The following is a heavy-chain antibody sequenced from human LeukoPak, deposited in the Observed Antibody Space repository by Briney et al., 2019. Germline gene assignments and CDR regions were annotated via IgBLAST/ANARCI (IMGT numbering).Heavy chain of an antibody. Sequence: ASVKVSCKASGYTFTSYAMHWVRQAPGQRLEWMGWINAGNGNTKYSQKFQGRVTITRDTSASTAYMELSSLRSEDTAVYYCARDLLTPSLTTVVTRTGFDYWGQGTLVTVSS. CDR1: GYTFTSYA. J-gene: IGHJ4*02. D-gene: IGHD4-23*01. V-gene: IGHV1-3*01. CDR2: INAGNGNT. CDR3: ARDLLTPSLTTVVTRTGFDY.